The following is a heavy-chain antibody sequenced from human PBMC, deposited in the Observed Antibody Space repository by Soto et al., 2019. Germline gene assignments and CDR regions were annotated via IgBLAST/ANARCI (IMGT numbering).Heavy chain of an antibody. V-gene: IGHV3-21*01. D-gene: IGHD6-6*01. CDR3: ARMLLVQHGGVDY. J-gene: IGHJ4*02. Sequence: GGSLRLSCAASGFTFSSYSMNWVRQAPGKGLEWVSSISSSSSYLYYADSVKGRFTISRDNAKNSLYLQMNSLGAEDTAVYYCARMLLVQHGGVDYWGQGTLVTVSS. CDR2: ISSSSSYL. CDR1: GFTFSSYS.